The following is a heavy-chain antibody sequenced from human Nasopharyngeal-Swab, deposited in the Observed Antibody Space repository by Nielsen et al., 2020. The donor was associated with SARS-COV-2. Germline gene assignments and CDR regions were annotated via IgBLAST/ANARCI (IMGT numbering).Heavy chain of an antibody. CDR2: SYYRSKWYN. Sequence: SETLSLTCAISGDSVSRNSAAWNWIRKSPSRGLEWPGRSYYRSKWYNDYAVSVKSRITINPDTSKNQCSLQLNSVTPEATAVYYCARDRSIEADAFDIWGQGTMVTVSS. CDR1: GDSVSRNSAA. CDR3: ARDRSIEADAFDI. J-gene: IGHJ3*02. V-gene: IGHV6-1*01. D-gene: IGHD2-15*01.